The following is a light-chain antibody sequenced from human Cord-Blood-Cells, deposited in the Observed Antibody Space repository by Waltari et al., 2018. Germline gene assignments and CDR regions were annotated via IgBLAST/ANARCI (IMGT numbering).Light chain of an antibody. V-gene: IGLV2-8*01. CDR2: GVS. CDR3: SSYAGSNNLV. Sequence: QSALTQPPSASGSPGQSVTISCTGTSSDVGGYNYVSWYQQHPGKAPTLMIYGVSKRPSGVPDRFAGSKSGNTASLTVSGVQAEDEADYYCSSYAGSNNLVFGGGTKLTVL. J-gene: IGLJ3*02. CDR1: SSDVGGYNY.